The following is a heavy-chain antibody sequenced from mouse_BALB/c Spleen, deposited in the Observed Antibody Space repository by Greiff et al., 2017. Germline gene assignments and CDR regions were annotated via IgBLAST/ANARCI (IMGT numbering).Heavy chain of an antibody. CDR1: GFTFSSYA. V-gene: IGHV5-9-3*01. CDR2: ISSGGSYT. D-gene: IGHD2-2*01. CDR3: ARHFYGYDSAWFAY. Sequence: EVHLVESGGGLVKPGGSLKLSCAASGFTFSSYAMSWVRQTPEKRLEWVATISSGGSYTYYPDSVKGRFTISRDNAKNTLYLQMSSLRSEDTAMYDGARHFYGYDSAWFAYWGQGTLVTVSA. J-gene: IGHJ3*01.